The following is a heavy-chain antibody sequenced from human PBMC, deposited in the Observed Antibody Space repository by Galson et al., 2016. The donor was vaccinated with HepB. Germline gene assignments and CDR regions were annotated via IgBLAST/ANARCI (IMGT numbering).Heavy chain of an antibody. CDR1: GFDFSIYG. CDR2: ISYDGSRT. D-gene: IGHD3-3*01. Sequence: SLRLSCAVSGFDFSIYGLHWVRQAPDKGLEWVAVISYDGSRTYYGGAGKARFPVSSNNSKNRLYLEMDNLRIEDTGLYYCAGDTLEDGEGYDEYNGMDVWGQGTTVVVS. CDR3: AGDTLEDGEGYDEYNGMDV. J-gene: IGHJ6*02. V-gene: IGHV3-30*03.